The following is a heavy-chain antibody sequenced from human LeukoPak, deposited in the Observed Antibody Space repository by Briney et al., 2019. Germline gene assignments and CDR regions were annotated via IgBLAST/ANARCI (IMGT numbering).Heavy chain of an antibody. CDR1: GFSLSTSGVG. J-gene: IGHJ4*02. CDR3: AHSPYCGGDCYSFDY. D-gene: IGHD2-21*02. Sequence: SGPTLVKPTQTLTLTCTFSGFSLSTSGVGVGWIRQPPGKALEWLGIIYWDDDKRYSPSLKSRLTITKDTSKNQVVLTMTNMDPVDTATYYCAHSPYCGGDCYSFDYWGQGTLVTVPS. CDR2: IYWDDDK. V-gene: IGHV2-5*02.